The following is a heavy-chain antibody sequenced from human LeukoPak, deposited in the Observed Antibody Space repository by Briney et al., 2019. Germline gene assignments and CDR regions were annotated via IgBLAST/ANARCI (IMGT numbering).Heavy chain of an antibody. J-gene: IGHJ4*02. Sequence: TSVKVSCKATGFTFTSSAMQWVRQARGQRLEWIGWIVVGSGNTNYAQKFQERVTITRDMSTSTAYMELSSLRSEDTAMYYCAVSGIAAAGKGEVGFDYWGQGTLDTVSS. CDR3: AVSGIAAAGKGEVGFDY. CDR2: IVVGSGNT. D-gene: IGHD6-13*01. V-gene: IGHV1-58*02. CDR1: GFTFTSSA.